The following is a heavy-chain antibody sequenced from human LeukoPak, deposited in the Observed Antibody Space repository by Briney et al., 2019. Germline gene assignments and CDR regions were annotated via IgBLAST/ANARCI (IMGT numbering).Heavy chain of an antibody. V-gene: IGHV3-9*01. D-gene: IGHD5-12*01. J-gene: IGHJ3*02. CDR1: GFTFDDYA. CDR2: ISWNSGSI. CDR3: AKDISGGYGAFDI. Sequence: SGGSLRLSCAASGFTFDDYAMHWVRQAPGKGLEWVSGISWNSGSIGYADSVKGRFTISRDNAKNSLYLQMNSLRAEDTALYYCAKDISGGYGAFDIWGQGTMGTVSS.